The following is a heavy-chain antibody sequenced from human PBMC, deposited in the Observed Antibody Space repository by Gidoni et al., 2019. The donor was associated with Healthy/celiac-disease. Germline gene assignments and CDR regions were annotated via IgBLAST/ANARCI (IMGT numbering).Heavy chain of an antibody. CDR2: ISWNSGSI. D-gene: IGHD6-6*01. CDR3: AKDSSSSPPRWYFDL. J-gene: IGHJ2*01. V-gene: IGHV3-9*01. Sequence: EVQLVESGGGLVQPGRSLRLSCAASGFTFDAYAMHWVRQAPGKGLEWVSGISWNSGSIGYADSVKGRFTISRDNAKNSLYLQMNSLRAEDTALYYCAKDSSSSPPRWYFDLWGRGTLFTVSS. CDR1: GFTFDAYA.